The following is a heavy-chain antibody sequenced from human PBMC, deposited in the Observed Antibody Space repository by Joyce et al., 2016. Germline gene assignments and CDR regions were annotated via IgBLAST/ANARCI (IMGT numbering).Heavy chain of an antibody. D-gene: IGHD3-10*01. CDR1: GDSIRSSSYY. CDR2: IYYSGST. J-gene: IGHJ4*02. Sequence: QLQLQESGQGLVKPSETLSLSCTVSGDSIRSSSYYWGWIRQPPGKGLEWIGSIYYSGSTYYNPSLKSRVTIAVDTSKNQFSLRLSSVTAADTAVYYCARLTMAIDYWGQGTLVTVSS. CDR3: ARLTMAIDY. V-gene: IGHV4-39*01.